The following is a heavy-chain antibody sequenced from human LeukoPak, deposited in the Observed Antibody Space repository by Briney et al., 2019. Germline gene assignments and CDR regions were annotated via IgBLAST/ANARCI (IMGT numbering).Heavy chain of an antibody. D-gene: IGHD3-3*01. Sequence: GGSLRLSCAASGFTVSSSYMTWVRKAPGKGREGVSVIYGGGGTNYADSVKGRFTISRDNSRDTLYLQMNSLRVDDTAVYYCARALNPGGVAAFDYWGQGTSVTVSS. CDR1: GFTVSSSY. J-gene: IGHJ4*02. CDR3: ARALNPGGVAAFDY. V-gene: IGHV3-66*01. CDR2: IYGGGGT.